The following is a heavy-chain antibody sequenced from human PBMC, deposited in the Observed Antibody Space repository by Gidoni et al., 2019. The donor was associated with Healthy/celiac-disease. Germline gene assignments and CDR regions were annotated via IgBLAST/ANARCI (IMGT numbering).Heavy chain of an antibody. V-gene: IGHV3-30*03. CDR2: ISYDGSNK. D-gene: IGHD3-22*01. Sequence: QLQLVESGGGGVQPGMSLRLSCAASGFTFSSYGMHWVRQAPGKGLEWVAVISYDGSNKYYADSVKGRFTISRDNSKNTLYLQMNSLRAEDTAVYYCASAGYDYWGQGTLVTVSS. J-gene: IGHJ4*02. CDR3: ASAGYDY. CDR1: GFTFSSYG.